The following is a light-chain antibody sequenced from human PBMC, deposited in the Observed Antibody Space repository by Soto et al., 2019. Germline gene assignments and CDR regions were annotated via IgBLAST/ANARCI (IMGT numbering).Light chain of an antibody. CDR1: SSDVGGYNY. J-gene: IGLJ2*01. CDR3: SSYAGSYTYVV. CDR2: EVS. Sequence: QSALTQPPSASGSPGQSVTISCTGASSDVGGYNYVSWYQQHPGKAPKLMIYEVSKRPSGVPDRFSGSKSGNTASLTVSGLPAEDEADYYFSSYAGSYTYVVFGGGTQLTVL. V-gene: IGLV2-8*01.